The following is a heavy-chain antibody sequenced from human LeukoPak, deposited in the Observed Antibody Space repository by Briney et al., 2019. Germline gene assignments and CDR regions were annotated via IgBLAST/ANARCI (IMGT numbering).Heavy chain of an antibody. CDR3: AKERAVVPRGGMDV. D-gene: IGHD2-2*01. Sequence: GGSLRLSCAASGFTVSSNYMSWVRQAPGKGLEWVSAISGSGDNTYYADSVKGRFTISRDNSKNTLYLQMNGLRAEDTAVYYCAKERAVVPRGGMDVWGQGTTVFVSS. J-gene: IGHJ6*02. CDR2: ISGSGDNT. V-gene: IGHV3-23*01. CDR1: GFTVSSNY.